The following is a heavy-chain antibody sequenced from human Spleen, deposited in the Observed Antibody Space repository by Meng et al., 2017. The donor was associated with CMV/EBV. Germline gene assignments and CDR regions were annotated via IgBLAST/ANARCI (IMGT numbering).Heavy chain of an antibody. CDR1: GYSFTRYW. CDR2: IYPGDSDT. V-gene: IGHV5-51*01. Sequence: GGSLKISCKGSGYSFTRYWIGWVRQMPGKGLEWMAFIYPGDSDTRYSPSFQGQVTISADKSISTAYLQWSSLKASDTAMYYCARMGDSGIYYGDYWGQGTLVTVSS. J-gene: IGHJ4*02. D-gene: IGHD1-26*01. CDR3: ARMGDSGIYYGDY.